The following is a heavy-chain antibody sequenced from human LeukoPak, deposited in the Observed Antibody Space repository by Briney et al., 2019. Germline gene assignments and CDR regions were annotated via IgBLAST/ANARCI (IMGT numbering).Heavy chain of an antibody. CDR1: GGSISSYY. J-gene: IGHJ4*02. CDR2: IYYSGST. V-gene: IGHV4-59*01. CDR3: ARVTGYMIEDYFDY. Sequence: SETLSLTCTVSGGSISSYYWSWIRQPPGKGLEWIGYIYYSGSTNYNPSLKSRVTISVDTSKNQFSLKLSSVTAADTAVYYCARVTGYMIEDYFDYWGQGTLVTVSS. D-gene: IGHD3-22*01.